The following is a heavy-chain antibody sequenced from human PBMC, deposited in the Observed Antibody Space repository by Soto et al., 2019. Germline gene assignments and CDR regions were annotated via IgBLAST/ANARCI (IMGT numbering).Heavy chain of an antibody. CDR1: GFTFSTYA. CDR2: ISGDGFGT. D-gene: IGHD2-2*01. J-gene: IGHJ6*02. Sequence: EVQLLESGGGLVQPGGSLRLSCAASGFTFSTYAMTWVRRAPGKGLEWVSSISGDGFGTYYADSVKGRFTISRDNSKDSLFLQMNSMRAEDTAVYYCALIMTMQASDVWGQGTTVTVSS. CDR3: ALIMTMQASDV. V-gene: IGHV3-23*01.